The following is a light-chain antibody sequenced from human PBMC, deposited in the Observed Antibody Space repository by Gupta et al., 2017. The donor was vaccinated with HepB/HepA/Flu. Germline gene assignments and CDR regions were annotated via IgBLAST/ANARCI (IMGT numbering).Light chain of an antibody. CDR1: QSVSSY. Sequence: EIVLTQSPATLSLSPGERATLSCRASQSVSSYLAWYQQKPGQAPRLLIYDASNRATGIPARFSGSGSGTDFTLTISSRELEDFAVYYCQHRSNWPGLTFGGGTKVEIK. V-gene: IGKV3-11*01. CDR3: QHRSNWPGLT. J-gene: IGKJ4*01. CDR2: DAS.